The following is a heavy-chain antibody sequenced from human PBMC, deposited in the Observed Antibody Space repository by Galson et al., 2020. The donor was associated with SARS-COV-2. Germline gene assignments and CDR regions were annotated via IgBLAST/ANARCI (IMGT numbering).Heavy chain of an antibody. CDR2: ISSSSSTI. CDR1: GFTFSSYS. J-gene: IGHJ6*03. CDR3: ARAPDYYYYYMDV. Sequence: GESLKISCAASGFTFSSYSMNWVRQAPGKGLERVSYISSSSSTIYYADSVKGRFTISRDNAKNSLYLQMNSLRAEDTAVYYCARAPDYYYYYMDVWGNGTGVTIAS. V-gene: IGHV3-48*01.